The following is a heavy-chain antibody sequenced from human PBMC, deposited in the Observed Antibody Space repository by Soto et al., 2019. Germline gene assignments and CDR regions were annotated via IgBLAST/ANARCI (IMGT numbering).Heavy chain of an antibody. J-gene: IGHJ4*02. CDR3: ARDEGGYDILTGYYKAHHFDY. Sequence: ASVKVSCKSSGYTFTSYVISWVRQSPGQGLERMGWSSAYNGNTNYAQKLQGRVTLTTEKSTNTAYMDLRSLTSDDTAVYYCARDEGGYDILTGYYKAHHFDYWGQGVPVTVSS. CDR2: SSAYNGNT. V-gene: IGHV1-18*04. CDR1: GYTFTSYV. D-gene: IGHD3-9*01.